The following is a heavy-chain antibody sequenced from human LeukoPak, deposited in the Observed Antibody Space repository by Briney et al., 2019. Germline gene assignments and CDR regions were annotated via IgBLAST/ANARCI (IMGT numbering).Heavy chain of an antibody. J-gene: IGHJ4*02. CDR1: GYSFTTYW. D-gene: IGHD6-6*01. CDR3: ARSARYSSSSGIDY. Sequence: GSLKISCKGSGYSFTTYWIGWVRQMPGKGLEWMGIIYPGDSDTRHSPSFQGQVTISADKSISTAYLQWSSLKASDTAMYYCARSARYSSSSGIDYWGQGTLVTVSS. V-gene: IGHV5-51*01. CDR2: IYPGDSDT.